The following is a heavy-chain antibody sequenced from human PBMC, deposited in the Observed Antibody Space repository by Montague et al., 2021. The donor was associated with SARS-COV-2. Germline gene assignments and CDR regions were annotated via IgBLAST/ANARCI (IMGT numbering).Heavy chain of an antibody. V-gene: IGHV6-1*01. D-gene: IGHD2-15*01. CDR1: GDSVSSNPAT. J-gene: IGHJ3*02. CDR3: ARTTTRMLYPENAFDI. Sequence: CAISGDSVSSNPATWNWIRQSPSRGLEWLGRTNYRSKWYHDYAISLKSRITINPDTSKNQFSLQLSSVAPEDTAVFYCARTTTRMLYPENAFDIWGQGTMVTVSS. CDR2: TNYRSKWYH.